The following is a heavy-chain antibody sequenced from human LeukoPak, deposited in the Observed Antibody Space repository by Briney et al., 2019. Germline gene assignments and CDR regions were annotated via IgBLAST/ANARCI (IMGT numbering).Heavy chain of an antibody. CDR3: LRDHVVDGLVFDY. V-gene: IGHV3-7*01. J-gene: IGHJ4*02. CDR2: INQDGSDK. Sequence: GGSLRLSCAASGFTFSSHWMSSLRQAPGKGLEWVPNINQDGSDKYYVDSVKGRFTISRDNAKNSLYLQMDSLRAEDTAVYYYLRDHVVDGLVFDYWGQGALVTVSS. D-gene: IGHD2-15*01. CDR1: GFTFSSHW.